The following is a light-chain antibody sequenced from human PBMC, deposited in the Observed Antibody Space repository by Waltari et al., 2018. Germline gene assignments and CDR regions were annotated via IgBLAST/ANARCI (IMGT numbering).Light chain of an antibody. CDR2: DAS. Sequence: EIVLTQSPATLSLSPGERATHSCRASQSVNSYLAWYQQKPGQAPRLLIYDASNRATGIPARFSGSGSGTDFTLTISSLEPEDFAVYYCQQRSNWPTFGGGTKVEIK. V-gene: IGKV3-11*01. J-gene: IGKJ4*01. CDR1: QSVNSY. CDR3: QQRSNWPT.